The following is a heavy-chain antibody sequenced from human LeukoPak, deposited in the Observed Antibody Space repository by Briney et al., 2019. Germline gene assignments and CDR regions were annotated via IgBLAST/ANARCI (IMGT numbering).Heavy chain of an antibody. D-gene: IGHD6-13*01. CDR3: ARTQYSSSDYPGRGKGNYYYYYMDV. Sequence: PGGSLRLSCAASGFTFSDYYMSWIRQAPGKGLEWVSYISSSGSTIYYADSVKGRFTISRDNAKNSLYLQMNSLRAEDTAVYYCARTQYSSSDYPGRGKGNYYYYYMDVWGKGTTVTVSS. CDR1: GFTFSDYY. V-gene: IGHV3-11*04. CDR2: ISSSGSTI. J-gene: IGHJ6*03.